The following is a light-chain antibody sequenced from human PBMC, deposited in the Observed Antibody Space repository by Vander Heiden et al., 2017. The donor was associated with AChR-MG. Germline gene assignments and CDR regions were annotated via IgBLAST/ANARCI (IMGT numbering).Light chain of an antibody. J-gene: IGKJ2*01. V-gene: IGKV3-15*01. CDR3: QQYNNWPYT. Sequence: EIVMTQSPATLPVSPGERATLSFRASQSVSSNLAWYQQKPGQAPRLLIYGASTRATGIRARFSGSGSGTEFTLTIRSLQSEDFAVYYCQQYNNWPYTFGQGTKLEIK. CDR1: QSVSSN. CDR2: GAS.